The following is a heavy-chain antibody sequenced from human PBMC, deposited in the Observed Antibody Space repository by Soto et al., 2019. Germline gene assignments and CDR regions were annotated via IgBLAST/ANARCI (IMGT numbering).Heavy chain of an antibody. Sequence: QVQLQASGPGLLKPSETLSLTCTVSGASISSYYWSWIRQPPGRGLEWIGYIYKSETTNYNPSLKSRLTISVDSSKNQFSLNLRSATAADTAVYYCAGLDKDYQYFFAMDVWGQGTTVTVSS. D-gene: IGHD2-2*01. V-gene: IGHV4-59*01. CDR2: IYKSETT. J-gene: IGHJ6*02. CDR3: AGLDKDYQYFFAMDV. CDR1: GASISSYY.